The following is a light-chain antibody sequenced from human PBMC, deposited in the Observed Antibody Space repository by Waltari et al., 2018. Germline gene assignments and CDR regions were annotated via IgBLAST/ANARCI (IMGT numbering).Light chain of an antibody. CDR1: QSLLHSNGFNY. Sequence: DIVVTQSPLSLPVTPGEPASISCRSSQSLLHSNGFNYLDWYLQKPGQSPQLLIYLGSNRASGVPERFSGRGPGTEFTLKVSRVEAEDVGVYYCMQSLRALWTFGQWPKVEIK. CDR3: MQSLRALWT. CDR2: LGS. V-gene: IGKV2-28*01. J-gene: IGKJ1*01.